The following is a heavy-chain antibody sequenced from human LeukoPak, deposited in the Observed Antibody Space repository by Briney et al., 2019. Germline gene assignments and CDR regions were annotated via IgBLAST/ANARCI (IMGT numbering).Heavy chain of an antibody. D-gene: IGHD6-6*01. CDR3: ARGYSRSSGVFGY. CDR1: RFTFSNYG. V-gene: IGHV3-33*01. Sequence: GGSLRLSCVASRFTFSNYGMHWVRQAPGKGLEWVADIWYDGTNKYYADSVKGRFTISRDNSKNTLYLQMNSLRAEDTAVYYCARGYSRSSGVFGYWGQGTLVTVSS. J-gene: IGHJ4*02. CDR2: IWYDGTNK.